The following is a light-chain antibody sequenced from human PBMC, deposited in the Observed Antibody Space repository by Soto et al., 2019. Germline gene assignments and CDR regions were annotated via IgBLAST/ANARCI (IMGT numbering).Light chain of an antibody. V-gene: IGKV3-20*01. CDR2: GAS. J-gene: IGKJ1*01. Sequence: EIVLTQSPGTLSLSPGERATLSCRASQSVSSSYLAWYQQKPGQAPGLLIYGASDRATGIPDRFSGSGSETDFTLTISRLEPEDCAVYYCKHYESSRGTFGQGTKVEIK. CDR3: KHYESSRGT. CDR1: QSVSSSY.